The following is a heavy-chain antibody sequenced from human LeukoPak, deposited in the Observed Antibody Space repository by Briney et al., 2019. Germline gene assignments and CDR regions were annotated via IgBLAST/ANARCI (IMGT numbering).Heavy chain of an antibody. D-gene: IGHD6-13*01. CDR1: GVPLSGYY. Sequence: PSETLSLTCAVYGVPLSGYYWSWIRQPPGKGLEWIGEINHGRSTNYNPSLKSRVTISVDQSTNQLSLRLDSVTAADTAGYYCARWLAAVPTMFDPWGRGTLVTVSS. CDR3: ARWLAAVPTMFDP. V-gene: IGHV4-34*01. J-gene: IGHJ5*02. CDR2: INHGRST.